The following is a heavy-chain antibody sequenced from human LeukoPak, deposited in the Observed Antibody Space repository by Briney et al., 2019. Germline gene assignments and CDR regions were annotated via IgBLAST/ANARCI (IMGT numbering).Heavy chain of an antibody. CDR3: ARGQWFRAF. CDR1: GGSISSSSYY. J-gene: IGHJ4*02. Sequence: SETLSLTCTVSGGSISSSSYYWTWIRQPPGKGLEWIGEIHYSGSATYNPSLKSRVTISVDTPKNQFSLKMNSVTAADTAVYYCARGQWFRAFWSRGTPVTVSS. V-gene: IGHV4-39*07. CDR2: IHYSGSA. D-gene: IGHD3-10*01.